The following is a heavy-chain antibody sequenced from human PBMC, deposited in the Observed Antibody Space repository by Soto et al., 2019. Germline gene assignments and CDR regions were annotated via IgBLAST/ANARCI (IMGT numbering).Heavy chain of an antibody. CDR2: IYYSGST. CDR3: ARAHCSGGSCYSVQHWFAP. D-gene: IGHD2-15*01. V-gene: IGHV4-59*12. J-gene: IGHJ5*02. CDR1: GGSISNYY. Sequence: SETLSLTCTVSGGSISNYYWSWIRQPAGQGLQFIGYIYYSGSTNYNPSLKSRVTISVDTSKNQFSLKLSSVTAADTAVYYCARAHCSGGSCYSVQHWFAPWGKGTRVTVSS.